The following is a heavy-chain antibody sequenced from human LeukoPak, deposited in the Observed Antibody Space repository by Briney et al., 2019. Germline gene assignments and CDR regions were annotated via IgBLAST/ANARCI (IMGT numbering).Heavy chain of an antibody. CDR1: GFTFSSYG. D-gene: IGHD2-2*01. J-gene: IGHJ4*02. CDR3: AKGSGIVVVPAAMAEDVDY. V-gene: IGHV3-30*02. Sequence: GGSLRLSRAASGFTFSSYGMHWVRQAPGKGLEWVAFIRYDGSNKYYADSVKGRFTISRDNSKNTLYLQMNSLRAEDTAVYYCAKGSGIVVVPAAMAEDVDYWGQGTLVTVSS. CDR2: IRYDGSNK.